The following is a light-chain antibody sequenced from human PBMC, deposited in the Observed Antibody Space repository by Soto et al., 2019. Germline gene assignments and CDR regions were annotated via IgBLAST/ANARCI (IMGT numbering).Light chain of an antibody. V-gene: IGKV3-20*01. CDR2: GAS. CDR3: QQYGSSPQT. Sequence: EIQMTQSPPSVSASVGDRVTITCRASQGISTWLAWYRQKPGQAPRLLIYGASSRATGIPDRFSGSGSGTDFTLTISRLEPEDFAVYYCQQYGSSPQTFGQGTKVDIK. J-gene: IGKJ1*01. CDR1: QGISTW.